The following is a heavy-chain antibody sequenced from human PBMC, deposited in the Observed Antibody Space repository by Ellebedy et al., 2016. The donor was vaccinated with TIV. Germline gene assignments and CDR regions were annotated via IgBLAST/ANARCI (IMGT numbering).Heavy chain of an antibody. CDR1: GGSVSSGSYY. Sequence: SETLSLTCTVSGGSVSSGSYYWSWIRQPPRTGLEWIGSVYHSGSPNYNPSLKSRVTISVDTSKNQFSLRLSSVTAAYTAVYDCARTFFDWSNWYNDYYYGVDVWGQGTTVTVSS. CDR2: VYHSGSP. CDR3: ARTFFDWSNWYNDYYYGVDV. D-gene: IGHD1/OR15-1a*01. J-gene: IGHJ6*02. V-gene: IGHV4-61*01.